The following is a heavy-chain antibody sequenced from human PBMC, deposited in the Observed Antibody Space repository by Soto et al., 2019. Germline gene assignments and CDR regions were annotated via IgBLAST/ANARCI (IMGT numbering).Heavy chain of an antibody. J-gene: IGHJ4*02. D-gene: IGHD3-9*01. CDR1: GYTPTEIS. CDR2: FDPEDGET. Sequence: ASVKVSCKVFGYTPTEISLHWVRQAPGKGVEWMGGFDPEDGETIYAQKFQGRVTMTEDTSTDKEYMEMSSLRSEDTAVYYCATEAIRDYDILTGYSLGYWGQGTLVTVSS. V-gene: IGHV1-24*01. CDR3: ATEAIRDYDILTGYSLGY.